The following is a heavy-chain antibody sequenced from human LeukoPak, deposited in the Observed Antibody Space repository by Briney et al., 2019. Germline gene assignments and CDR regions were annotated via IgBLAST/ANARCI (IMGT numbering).Heavy chain of an antibody. CDR1: GFTFSSYS. CDR3: ARASSSGWGSCDY. J-gene: IGHJ4*02. Sequence: PGGSLRLSCAASGFTFSSYSMNWVRQAPGKGLEWVSSISSSSSYIYYADSVKGRFTISRDNAKNSLYLQMNSLRAEDTAVYYCARASSSGWGSCDYWGQGTLVTVSS. V-gene: IGHV3-21*01. D-gene: IGHD6-19*01. CDR2: ISSSSSYI.